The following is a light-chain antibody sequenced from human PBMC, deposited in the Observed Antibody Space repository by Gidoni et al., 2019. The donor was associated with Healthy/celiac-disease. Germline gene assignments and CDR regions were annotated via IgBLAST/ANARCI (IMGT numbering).Light chain of an antibody. CDR2: LGS. Sequence: IGMTQYPLSLPVTPGEPASISCRSSQSLLHSNGYNYLDWYLQKPGQSPQLLIYLGSNRASGVPDRFSGSGSGTDFTLKISRVEAEDVGVYYCMQALQTSITFGQGTRLEIK. J-gene: IGKJ5*01. V-gene: IGKV2-28*01. CDR1: QSLLHSNGYNY. CDR3: MQALQTSIT.